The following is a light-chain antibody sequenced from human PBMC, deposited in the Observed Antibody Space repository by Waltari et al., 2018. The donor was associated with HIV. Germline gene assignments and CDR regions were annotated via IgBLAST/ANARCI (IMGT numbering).Light chain of an antibody. V-gene: IGLV1-47*01. Sequence: QSVLTQPPSASATPGQRATIPCSGTNSNIGNNYVYCYQQLPETAPKVLIYRNNYRPSGVPDRFSGSKSGTSASLAISGLRSEDEADYYCATWDDNLSGWVFGGGTKLTVL. CDR1: NSNIGNNY. CDR2: RNN. J-gene: IGLJ3*02. CDR3: ATWDDNLSGWV.